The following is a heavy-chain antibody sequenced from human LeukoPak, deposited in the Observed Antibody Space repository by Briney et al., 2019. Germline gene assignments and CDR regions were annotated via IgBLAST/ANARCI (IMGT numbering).Heavy chain of an antibody. D-gene: IGHD3-9*01. CDR2: INHSGSA. Sequence: SETLSLTCAVYGGSFSGYYWSWIREPPGKGLEWSGEINHSGSANYNPALTSRVTISVDTSKNQFSLKLSSVTAADPAVYYCARFHFDWLNIGGFAFDIWGQGTMVTVSS. J-gene: IGHJ3*02. CDR3: ARFHFDWLNIGGFAFDI. V-gene: IGHV4-34*01. CDR1: GGSFSGYY.